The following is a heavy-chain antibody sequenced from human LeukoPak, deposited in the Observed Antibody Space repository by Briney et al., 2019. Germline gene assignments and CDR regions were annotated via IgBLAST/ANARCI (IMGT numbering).Heavy chain of an antibody. CDR3: VRGITTPDC. V-gene: IGHV3-23*01. D-gene: IGHD3-3*01. Sequence: GGSLRLSCAASGFTFSSYAMTWVRQAPGKGLEWVSGITRGGGTYYAASVKGRFTISRDNSKNTLYLQMSSLRAEDTAVYYCVRGITTPDCWGQGTLVTVSS. CDR2: ITRGGGT. J-gene: IGHJ4*02. CDR1: GFTFSSYA.